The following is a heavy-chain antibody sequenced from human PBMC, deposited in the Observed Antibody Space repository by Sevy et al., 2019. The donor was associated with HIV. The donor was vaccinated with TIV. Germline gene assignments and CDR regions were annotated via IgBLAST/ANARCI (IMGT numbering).Heavy chain of an antibody. D-gene: IGHD6-6*01. CDR2: IYSDGTT. Sequence: GGSLRLSCAASGFTVSRNFMSWIRQAPGKGLEWVSIIYSDGTTFYADSVKGRFTISRDNSRNTLYLLMSTLRAEDTAVYYCVGADRPNQGDFWGQGTLVTVSS. CDR3: VGADRPNQGDF. J-gene: IGHJ4*02. CDR1: GFTVSRNF. V-gene: IGHV3-53*01.